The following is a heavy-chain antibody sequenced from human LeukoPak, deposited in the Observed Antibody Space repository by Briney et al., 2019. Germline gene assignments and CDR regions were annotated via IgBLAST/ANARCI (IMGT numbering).Heavy chain of an antibody. D-gene: IGHD1-26*01. Sequence: GASVKVSCKSSGYTFTGYYMHWVRQAPGQGLELMGWINPNSGGTNYSQKFQGRVTMTRDTSISTAYMELSRLRSDDTAVYYCARWVRYSGSYDRRFDYWGQGTLVTVSS. J-gene: IGHJ4*02. V-gene: IGHV1-2*02. CDR3: ARWVRYSGSYDRRFDY. CDR1: GYTFTGYY. CDR2: INPNSGGT.